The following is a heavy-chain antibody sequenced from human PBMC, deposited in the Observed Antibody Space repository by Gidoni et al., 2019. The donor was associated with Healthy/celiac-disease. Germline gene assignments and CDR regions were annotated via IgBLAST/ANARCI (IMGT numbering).Heavy chain of an antibody. D-gene: IGHD4-17*01. CDR3: AMEIPPDYVGTPGY. J-gene: IGHJ4*02. CDR1: GFTFSSYS. V-gene: IGHV3-21*01. CDR2: IRSCRSYI. Sequence: EVQLVESGGGLVKPGGSLRLSCAASGFTFSSYSLNWVRQAPGTRLELDSSIRSCRSYISYADSVKGRFTISRDNANNALYLQMNSLRAEDTALYYCAMEIPPDYVGTPGYWGQGSLVTVSS.